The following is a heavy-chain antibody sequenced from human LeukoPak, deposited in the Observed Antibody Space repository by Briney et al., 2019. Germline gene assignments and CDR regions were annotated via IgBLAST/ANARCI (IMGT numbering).Heavy chain of an antibody. Sequence: SETLSLTCTVSGGSISSSSYYWGWIRQPPGKGLEWIGSIYYSGSTYCNPSLKSRVTISVDTSKNQFSLKLSSVTAADTAVYYCARHWNVLLWFGEFPDWFDPWGQGTLVTVSS. J-gene: IGHJ5*02. CDR2: IYYSGST. V-gene: IGHV4-39*01. CDR1: GGSISSSSYY. D-gene: IGHD3-10*01. CDR3: ARHWNVLLWFGEFPDWFDP.